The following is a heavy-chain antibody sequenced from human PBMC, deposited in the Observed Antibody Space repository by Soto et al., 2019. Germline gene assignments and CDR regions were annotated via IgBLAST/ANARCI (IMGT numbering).Heavy chain of an antibody. D-gene: IGHD2-21*01. CDR2: IYYSRTT. Sequence: QVQLQESGPGLVKPSQTLSLTCTVSGGSISSGGYYWNWIRQHPGKGLEWIGYIYYSRTTYYNPSLKSRVTMSVDTSKNQFSLKLSSVTAADTAVYYCAASCVGCGGFNYYGMDVWGQGTTVTVSS. J-gene: IGHJ6*02. CDR1: GGSISSGGYY. CDR3: AASCVGCGGFNYYGMDV. V-gene: IGHV4-31*03.